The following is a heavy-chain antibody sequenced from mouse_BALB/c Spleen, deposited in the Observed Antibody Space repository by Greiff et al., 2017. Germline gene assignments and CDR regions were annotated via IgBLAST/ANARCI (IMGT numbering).Heavy chain of an antibody. D-gene: IGHD2-3*01. CDR2: ISSGGGST. J-gene: IGHJ3*01. Sequence: DVMLVESGGGLVKPGGSLKLSCAASGFAFSSYDMSWVRQTPEKRLEWVAYISSGGGSTYYPDTVKGRFTISRDNAKNTLYLQMSSLKSEDTAMYYCARLDGYYLFAYWGQGTLVTASA. CDR3: ARLDGYYLFAY. CDR1: GFAFSSYD. V-gene: IGHV5-12-1*01.